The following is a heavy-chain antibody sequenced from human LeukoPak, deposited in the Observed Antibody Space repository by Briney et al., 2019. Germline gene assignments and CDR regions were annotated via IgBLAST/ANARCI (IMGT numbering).Heavy chain of an antibody. D-gene: IGHD2-15*01. V-gene: IGHV4-38-2*02. CDR3: ARSEAATWFDP. CDR1: GYSINTAYY. J-gene: IGHJ5*02. Sequence: PSETLSLTCNVSGYSINTAYYWGWIRQPPWKGLEWIGHIYHSGNTYYNPSLKSRVTISLDTSNNQFSLRLSSVTAADTAVYFCARSEAATWFDPWGQGTLVIVPS. CDR2: IYHSGNT.